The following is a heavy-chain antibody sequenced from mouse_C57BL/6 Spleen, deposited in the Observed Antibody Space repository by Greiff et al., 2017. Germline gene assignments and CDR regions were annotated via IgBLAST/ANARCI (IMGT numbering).Heavy chain of an antibody. V-gene: IGHV2-2*01. CDR2: IWSGGST. Sequence: QVQLKESGPGLVQPSQSLSITCTVSGFSLTSYGVHWVRQSPGKGLEWLGVIWSGGSTDYNAAFISRLSISKDNSKSQVFFKMNSLQADDTAIYYCARNWRYGNYFSWFAYWGQGTLVTVSA. CDR1: GFSLTSYG. CDR3: ARNWRYGNYFSWFAY. D-gene: IGHD2-1*01. J-gene: IGHJ3*01.